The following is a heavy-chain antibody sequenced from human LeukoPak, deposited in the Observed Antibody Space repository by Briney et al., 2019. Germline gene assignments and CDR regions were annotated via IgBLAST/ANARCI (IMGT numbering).Heavy chain of an antibody. D-gene: IGHD6-13*01. CDR2: MNPNSGNT. CDR1: GYTFTSYD. J-gene: IGHJ6*03. V-gene: IGHV1-8*01. Sequence: ASVKVSCKASGYTFTSYDINWVRQATGQGLEWMGWMNPNSGNTGYAQKFQGRVTMTRNTSISTAYMELSSLRSEDTAVYYCARRDGTAAGFYYYYYMDVWGKGTTVTISS. CDR3: ARRDGTAAGFYYYYYMDV.